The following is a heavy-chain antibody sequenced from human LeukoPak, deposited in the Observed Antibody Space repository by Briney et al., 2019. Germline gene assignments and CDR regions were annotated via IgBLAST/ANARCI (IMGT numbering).Heavy chain of an antibody. Sequence: SETLSLTCTVSGGSISSGDYYWSWIRQPPGKGLEWIGYIYYSGSTYYNPSLKSRVTISVDTSKNQFSLKLSSVTAADTAVYYCARDYYYDSSGYYHPSFDYWGQGTLVTVSS. CDR1: GGSISSGDYY. CDR2: IYYSGST. J-gene: IGHJ4*02. D-gene: IGHD3-22*01. V-gene: IGHV4-30-4*01. CDR3: ARDYYYDSSGYYHPSFDY.